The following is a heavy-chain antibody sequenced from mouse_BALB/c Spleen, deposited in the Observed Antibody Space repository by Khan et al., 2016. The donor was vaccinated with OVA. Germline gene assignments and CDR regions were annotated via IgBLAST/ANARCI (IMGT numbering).Heavy chain of an antibody. CDR1: GFTFSTYG. J-gene: IGHJ3*01. CDR3: ARLAYYYKSEGFAY. D-gene: IGHD1-1*01. V-gene: IGHV5-6*01. CDR2: ISSGGHYT. Sequence: EVQLVESGGDLVKTGGSLKLSCAASGFTFSTYGMSWVRPTPDKRLEWVATISSGGHYTYYIDSVKGRFTISRDNAKNILYLQMTSLRSEDTAMYYCARLAYYYKSEGFAYWGQGTLVTVSA.